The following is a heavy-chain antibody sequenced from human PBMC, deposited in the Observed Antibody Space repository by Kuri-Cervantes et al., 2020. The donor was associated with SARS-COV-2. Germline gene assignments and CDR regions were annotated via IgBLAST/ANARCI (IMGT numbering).Heavy chain of an antibody. CDR2: IRYDGSNK. CDR3: ANDGGDTVLLFDY. D-gene: IGHD5-18*01. Sequence: GESLKISCAASGFTVSSNYMTWVRQAPGKGLEWVAFIRYDGSNKYYADSVKGRVTISRDNSKNSLYLQMNSLRAEDTAVYYCANDGGDTVLLFDYWGQGTLVTVSS. V-gene: IGHV3-30*02. CDR1: GFTVSSNY. J-gene: IGHJ4*02.